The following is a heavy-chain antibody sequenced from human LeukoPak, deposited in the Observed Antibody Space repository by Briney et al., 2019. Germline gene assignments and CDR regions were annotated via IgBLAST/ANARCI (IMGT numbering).Heavy chain of an antibody. D-gene: IGHD6-13*01. Sequence: GGSLRLSCAASGFTFSSYAMSWVRQAPGKGLEWVSAISGSGGSTYYADSAKGRFTISRDNSKNTLYLQMNSLRAEDTAVYYCAKPPPPYSSSWYYTYYFDYWGQGTLVTVSS. CDR2: ISGSGGST. CDR1: GFTFSSYA. CDR3: AKPPPPYSSSWYYTYYFDY. V-gene: IGHV3-23*01. J-gene: IGHJ4*02.